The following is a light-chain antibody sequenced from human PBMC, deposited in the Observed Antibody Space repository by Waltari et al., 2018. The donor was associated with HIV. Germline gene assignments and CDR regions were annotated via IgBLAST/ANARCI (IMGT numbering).Light chain of an antibody. CDR2: GAS. CDR3: QQYGSSVT. CDR1: QSVSSNS. J-gene: IGKJ5*01. Sequence: EIVLTQSPGTLSLSPGERVTLSCRASQSVSSNSLVWYQQKPGQAPRLLIYGASSRATGIPDRFSGSGSGTDFTLTISRLDPEDFAVYYCQQYGSSVTFGQGTRLEIK. V-gene: IGKV3-20*01.